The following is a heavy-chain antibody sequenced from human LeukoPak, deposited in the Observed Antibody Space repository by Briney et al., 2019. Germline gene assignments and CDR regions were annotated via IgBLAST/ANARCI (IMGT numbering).Heavy chain of an antibody. CDR1: GFTFSGHA. D-gene: IGHD1-14*01. Sequence: PGMSLRLSCAASGFTFSGHAMHWVRQAPGKGLELLAYISHDGSYQYHVDSVKGRFTVSRGNSKNTLYLQMNSLSAEDSAVYYGLPELGAKNYFDYWGQGTLVTVSS. CDR2: ISHDGSYQ. J-gene: IGHJ4*02. CDR3: LPELGAKNYFDY. V-gene: IGHV3-30*03.